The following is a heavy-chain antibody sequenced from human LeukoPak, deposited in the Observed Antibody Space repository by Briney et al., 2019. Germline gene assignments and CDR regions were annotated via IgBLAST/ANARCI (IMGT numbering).Heavy chain of an antibody. V-gene: IGHV3-48*01. CDR1: GFMFSSYS. J-gene: IGHJ6*03. Sequence: PGGSLRLSCAASGFMFSSYSVNWVRQAPGKGLEWVSYISSSSSTIYYADSVKGRFTISRDNAKNSLYLQMNGLRAEDTAVYYCARDHQEVDYYDSSGPFYYYYYMDVWGKGTTVTVSS. D-gene: IGHD3-22*01. CDR2: ISSSSSTI. CDR3: ARDHQEVDYYDSSGPFYYYYYMDV.